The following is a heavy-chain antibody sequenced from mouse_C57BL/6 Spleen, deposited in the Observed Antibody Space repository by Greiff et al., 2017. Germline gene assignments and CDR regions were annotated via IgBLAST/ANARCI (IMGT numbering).Heavy chain of an antibody. D-gene: IGHD1-1*01. CDR1: GFNIKDDY. CDR2: IVPENGAA. CDR3: TTSDYYGSSGYFDY. J-gene: IGHJ2*01. V-gene: IGHV14-4*01. Sequence: VQLQQSGAELVRPGASVKLSCTASGFNIKDDYMHWVKQRPEQGLEWIGWIVPENGAAEYASKFQGKAPITADTSTNTAYLQLSSLTSENTAVYYCTTSDYYGSSGYFDYWGQGTTLTGSS.